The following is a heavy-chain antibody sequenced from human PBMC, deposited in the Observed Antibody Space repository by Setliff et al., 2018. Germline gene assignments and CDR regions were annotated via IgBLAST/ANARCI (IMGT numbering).Heavy chain of an antibody. CDR2: LHTSGTT. CDR3: ARDNTIVGATDY. CDR1: GGSITSGSYY. D-gene: IGHD1-26*01. Sequence: TLSLTCAVSGGSITSGSYYWSWIRQPAGEGLEWIGRLHTSGTTDYNPSLKGRVTISADTSTNHFSLKLTSVTAADTAVYYCARDNTIVGATDYWGQGTLVTVSS. J-gene: IGHJ4*02. V-gene: IGHV4-61*02.